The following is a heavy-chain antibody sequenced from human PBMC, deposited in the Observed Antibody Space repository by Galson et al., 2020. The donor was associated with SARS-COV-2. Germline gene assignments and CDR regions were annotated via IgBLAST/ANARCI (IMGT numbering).Heavy chain of an antibody. D-gene: IGHD1-26*01. Sequence: ASETLSLTCTVYGDSISSSHYYWGWIRQPPGKGLEWIGNIYYSGTTYYNPSLESRVAISVDTSKNQFSLKLNSVTAADTAVYYCARPRWEFRPMPAFDIWGHGALVTVSS. CDR3: ARPRWEFRPMPAFDI. J-gene: IGHJ3*02. CDR1: GDSISSSHYY. V-gene: IGHV4-39*07. CDR2: IYYSGTT.